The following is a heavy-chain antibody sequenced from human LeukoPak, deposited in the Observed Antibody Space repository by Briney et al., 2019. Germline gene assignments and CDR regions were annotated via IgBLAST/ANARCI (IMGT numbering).Heavy chain of an antibody. Sequence: PGGSLRLSCAASRFTFSSYDMHWVRQATGKGLEWVSGIGTAGDTYYPGSVKGRFTISRENAKNSLYLQMNSLRAGDTAVYYCARGMGATTQSLFDQWGQGTLVTVSS. CDR3: ARGMGATTQSLFDQ. CDR2: IGTAGDT. J-gene: IGHJ4*02. V-gene: IGHV3-13*04. D-gene: IGHD1-26*01. CDR1: RFTFSSYD.